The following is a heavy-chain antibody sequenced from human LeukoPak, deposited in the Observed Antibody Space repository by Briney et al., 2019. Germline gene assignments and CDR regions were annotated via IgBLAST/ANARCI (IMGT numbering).Heavy chain of an antibody. V-gene: IGHV3-48*01. CDR1: GFTFSNYN. Sequence: QPAGSLRLSCAASGFTFSNYNMNWVRQAPGKGREWISYISSSSSTKNYADSVKGRFTVSRDNAWNSLYLQMNSLRAEDTAVYYCARLMDRARRDAFDIWGQGTMVTVSS. D-gene: IGHD2-2*03. CDR2: ISSSSSTK. J-gene: IGHJ3*02. CDR3: ARLMDRARRDAFDI.